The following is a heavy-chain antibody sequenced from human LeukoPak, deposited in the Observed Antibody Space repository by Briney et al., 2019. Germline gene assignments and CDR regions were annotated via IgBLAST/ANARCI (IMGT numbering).Heavy chain of an antibody. D-gene: IGHD3-22*01. CDR3: AGYETYYYDSSGY. Sequence: GGSLRLSCAASGFTVSSNYMSWVRQAPGKGLEWVSVIYSGGSTYYADSVKGRFTISRHNSKNTLYLQMNSLRAEDTAVYYCAGYETYYYDSSGYWGQGTLVTVSS. CDR2: IYSGGST. V-gene: IGHV3-53*04. J-gene: IGHJ4*02. CDR1: GFTVSSNY.